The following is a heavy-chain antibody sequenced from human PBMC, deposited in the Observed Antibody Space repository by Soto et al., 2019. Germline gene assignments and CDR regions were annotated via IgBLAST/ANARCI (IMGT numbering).Heavy chain of an antibody. V-gene: IGHV4-59*08. Sequence: SETLSLTCTVSGASINSDYWSWIRQPPGKGVEWIGYISYSGSTYYNPSLESRVTISGGTSKNQFSLKLSSVTAADTAVYYCARRSMSRWLGPDDYYYYYMDVWGKGTTVTVSS. CDR1: GASINSDY. CDR2: ISYSGST. CDR3: ARRSMSRWLGPDDYYYYYMDV. D-gene: IGHD6-19*01. J-gene: IGHJ6*03.